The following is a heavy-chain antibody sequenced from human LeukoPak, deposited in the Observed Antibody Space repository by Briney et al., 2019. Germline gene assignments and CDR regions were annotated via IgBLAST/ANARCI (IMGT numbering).Heavy chain of an antibody. CDR2: IYYSGST. J-gene: IGHJ6*02. CDR1: GFTFSDYY. D-gene: IGHD4-23*01. V-gene: IGHV4-38-2*01. CDR3: ARAGGGNSGYYYGMDV. Sequence: GSLRLSCAASGFTFSDYYMSWIRQPPGKGLEWNGSIYYSGSTYYNPSLKSRVTISVDTSKNQFSLKLSSVTAADTAVYYCARAGGGNSGYYYGMDVWGQGTTVTVSS.